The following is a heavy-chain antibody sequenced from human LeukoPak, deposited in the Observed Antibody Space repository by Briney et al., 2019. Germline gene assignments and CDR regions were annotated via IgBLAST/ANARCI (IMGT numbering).Heavy chain of an antibody. Sequence: SQTLTLTCVVSGDSVSSKNGAWNWIRQSPSRGLEWLGRTYYRSKWYNDYAESMEGRMTISQDTSKNQYSLHLNSVTPDDTAVYYCARDFGTTGWHTFDYWGQGTLVTVSS. CDR1: GDSVSSKNGA. D-gene: IGHD6-19*01. V-gene: IGHV6-1*01. J-gene: IGHJ4*02. CDR3: ARDFGTTGWHTFDY. CDR2: TYYRSKWYN.